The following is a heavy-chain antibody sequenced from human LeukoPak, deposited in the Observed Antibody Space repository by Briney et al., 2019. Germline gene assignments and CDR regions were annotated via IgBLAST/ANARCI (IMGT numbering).Heavy chain of an antibody. CDR2: IHYSGNT. CDR1: GGSTSSSNYY. J-gene: IGHJ4*02. V-gene: IGHV4-39*01. Sequence: KPSETLSLTCTVSGGSTSSSNYYWGWIRQPPGKGLEWIGGIHYSGNTYYNPSLKSRVTISVDTSKNQFSLKLSSVTAADTAVYYGARLGAGPTYYDFWSGYSSFYFDYWGQGTLVTVSS. D-gene: IGHD3-3*01. CDR3: ARLGAGPTYYDFWSGYSSFYFDY.